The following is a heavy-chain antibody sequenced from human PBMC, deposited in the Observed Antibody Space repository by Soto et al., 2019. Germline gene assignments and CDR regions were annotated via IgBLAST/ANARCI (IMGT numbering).Heavy chain of an antibody. CDR1: GDPITSYY. CDR3: ARDRGITGTFRV. Sequence: PSETLSLTCTVSGDPITSYYWSWIRQPPGKGLEWIGYIYYTGNTNYNPSLESRVTISVDTSKNQFSLKLRSVTAADTAIYYCARDRGITGTFRVWGQGTMVTVSS. D-gene: IGHD1-7*01. V-gene: IGHV4-59*12. CDR2: IYYTGNT. J-gene: IGHJ3*01.